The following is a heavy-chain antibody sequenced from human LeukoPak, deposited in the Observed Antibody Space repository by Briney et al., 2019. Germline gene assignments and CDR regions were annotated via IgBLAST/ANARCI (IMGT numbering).Heavy chain of an antibody. CDR2: INHSGST. D-gene: IGHD6-19*01. V-gene: IGHV4-34*01. Sequence: PSETLSLTCAVYGGSFSGYYWSWIRQPPGKGLEWIGEINHSGSTNYNPSLKSRVTISVDTSKNQFSLKLSSVTAADTAVYYCASLYSSGWFFYYYYGMDVWGQGTTVTVSS. CDR3: ASLYSSGWFFYYYYGMDV. CDR1: GGSFSGYY. J-gene: IGHJ6*02.